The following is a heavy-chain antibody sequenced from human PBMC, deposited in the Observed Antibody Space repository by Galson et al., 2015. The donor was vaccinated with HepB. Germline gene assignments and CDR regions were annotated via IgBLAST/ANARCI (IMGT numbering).Heavy chain of an antibody. Sequence: PALVKPTQTLTLTCTFSGFSLRTSGMCVSWIRQPPGKALEWLARIDWDDDKYYSTSLKTRLTISKDTSKNQVVLTMTNMDPVDTATYYCARIRYDSSGYCFDYWGQGTLVTVSS. J-gene: IGHJ4*02. CDR1: GFSLRTSGMC. CDR2: IDWDDDK. V-gene: IGHV2-70*11. CDR3: ARIRYDSSGYCFDY. D-gene: IGHD3-22*01.